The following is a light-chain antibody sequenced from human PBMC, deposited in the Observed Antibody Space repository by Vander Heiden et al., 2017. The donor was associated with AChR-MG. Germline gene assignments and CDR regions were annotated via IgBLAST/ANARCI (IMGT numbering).Light chain of an antibody. J-gene: IGLJ3*02. CDR1: NIGSKS. V-gene: IGLV3-21*02. Sequence: SYVLTQPPSVSVAPGQTARITCGGNNIGSKSEHWYQQKPGQAPMLAVYDDSDRPSGTPERFSGSNSGNTATLTISRVEAGDEADYYCQVWDSSSDHWVFGGRTKLTVL. CDR2: DDS. CDR3: QVWDSSSDHWV.